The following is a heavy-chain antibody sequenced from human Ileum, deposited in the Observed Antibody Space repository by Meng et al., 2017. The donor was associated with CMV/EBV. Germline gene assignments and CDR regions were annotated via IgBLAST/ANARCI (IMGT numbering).Heavy chain of an antibody. CDR1: GFTFSYYY. CDR3: ARGKWVGVPFDY. CDR2: ISSSGSTI. Sequence: GGSLRLSCAASGFTFSYYYMSWIRQAPGKGLEWVSYISSSGSTIFYADSVKGRFTISRDNAKKSLYLQMNSLRAEDTAVYYCARGKWVGVPFDYWGQGTLVTVSS. D-gene: IGHD2-8*01. J-gene: IGHJ4*02. V-gene: IGHV3-11*01.